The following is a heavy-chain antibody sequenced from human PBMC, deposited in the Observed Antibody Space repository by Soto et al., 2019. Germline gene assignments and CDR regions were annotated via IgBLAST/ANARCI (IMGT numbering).Heavy chain of an antibody. J-gene: IGHJ4*02. CDR1: GFTFSNYW. CDR2: IKQDGSVK. Sequence: EVQLVESGGGLVQPGGSLRLSCAPSGFTFSNYWLSWVRQAPGQGLEWVASIKQDGSVKHYVDSVTVRFTISRDNAEKSLHLQMNSLRAEDTAVYYCAKLRGDYTVFDYWGQGARVTVSS. D-gene: IGHD4-17*01. V-gene: IGHV3-7*03. CDR3: AKLRGDYTVFDY.